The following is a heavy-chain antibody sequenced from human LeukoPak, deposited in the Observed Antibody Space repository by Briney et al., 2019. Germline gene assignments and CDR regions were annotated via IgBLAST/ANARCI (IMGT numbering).Heavy chain of an antibody. CDR2: ISGSGGST. Sequence: GGSLRLSCAASGFTFSSYSMSWVRQAPGKGLEWVSAISGSGGSTYYADSVKGRFTISRDNSKNTLNLQMNSLRAEDTAVYYCATRHSSGRNWFDPWGQGTLVTVSS. J-gene: IGHJ5*02. CDR3: ATRHSSGRNWFDP. V-gene: IGHV3-23*01. CDR1: GFTFSSYS. D-gene: IGHD6-19*01.